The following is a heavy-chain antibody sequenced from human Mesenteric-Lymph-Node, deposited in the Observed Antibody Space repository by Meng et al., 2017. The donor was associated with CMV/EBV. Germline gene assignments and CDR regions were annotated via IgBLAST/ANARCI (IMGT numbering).Heavy chain of an antibody. D-gene: IGHD2-8*02. V-gene: IGHV4-4*01. CDR1: VDFISRNLW. J-gene: IGHJ4*02. CDR3: ARSPGFWSLDY. Sequence: CAASVDFISRNLWWGWVRRPPGRGLEWIGEISYSGSTEYDPSLQSRVTISSDTTNNRFSLRLNSVTAADTGVYFCARSPGFWSLDYWGRGTLVTVSS. CDR2: ISYSGST.